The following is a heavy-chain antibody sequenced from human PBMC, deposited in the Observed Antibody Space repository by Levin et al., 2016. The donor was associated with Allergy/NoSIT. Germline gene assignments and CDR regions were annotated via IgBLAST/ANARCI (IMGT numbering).Heavy chain of an antibody. Sequence: ASVKVSCKASGYSFTDYYMHWVRQAPGQGLEWMGWVNPNSGGANYAQKFQGRVTVTRDTSTSTAYLELSSLRFNDTAVYYCARARRYLRPYGDYLYWGQGTLVTVSS. D-gene: IGHD4-17*01. CDR1: GYSFTDYY. CDR3: ARARRYLRPYGDYLY. CDR2: VNPNSGGA. V-gene: IGHV1-2*02. J-gene: IGHJ4*02.